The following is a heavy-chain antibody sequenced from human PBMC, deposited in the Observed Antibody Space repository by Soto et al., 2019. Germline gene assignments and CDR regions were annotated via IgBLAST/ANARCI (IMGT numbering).Heavy chain of an antibody. CDR2: ISAYNGNT. Sequence: QVQLVQSGAEVKKPGASVKVSCKASGYTFTSYGISWVRQAPRQGLEWMGWISAYNGNTNYAQKLQGRVTMTTDTSTSTAYMELRSLRSDDTAVYYCARDLAIFGSDNWFDPWGQGTLVTVSS. CDR1: GYTFTSYG. D-gene: IGHD3-3*01. V-gene: IGHV1-18*01. J-gene: IGHJ5*02. CDR3: ARDLAIFGSDNWFDP.